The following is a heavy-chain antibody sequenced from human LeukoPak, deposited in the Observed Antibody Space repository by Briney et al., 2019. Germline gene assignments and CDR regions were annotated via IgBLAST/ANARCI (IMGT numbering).Heavy chain of an antibody. Sequence: GGSLRLSCAASGFTFSSYAMHWVRQAPGKGLEWVAVISYDGSNKYYADSVKGRFTISRDNSKNTLYLQMNSLRAEDTAVYYCARLNHIGGGWHYYFDYWGQGTLVTVSS. CDR2: ISYDGSNK. D-gene: IGHD6-19*01. CDR1: GFTFSSYA. V-gene: IGHV3-30-3*01. CDR3: ARLNHIGGGWHYYFDY. J-gene: IGHJ4*02.